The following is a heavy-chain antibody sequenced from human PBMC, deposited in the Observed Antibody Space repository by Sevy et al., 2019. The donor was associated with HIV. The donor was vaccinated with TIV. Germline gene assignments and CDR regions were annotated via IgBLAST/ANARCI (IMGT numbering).Heavy chain of an antibody. D-gene: IGHD3-10*01. J-gene: IGHJ4*02. V-gene: IGHV3-30-3*01. CDR2: ISYDGSNK. Sequence: GGSLRLSCAASGFTFSSYAMNWVRQAPGKGLEWVAFISYDGSNKYYADSVKGRFTISRDNSNKTLYLQMHGLRVEDTAGYYCARAGYYGSGSNDGNYFDYWGQGTVVTVSS. CDR1: GFTFSSYA. CDR3: ARAGYYGSGSNDGNYFDY.